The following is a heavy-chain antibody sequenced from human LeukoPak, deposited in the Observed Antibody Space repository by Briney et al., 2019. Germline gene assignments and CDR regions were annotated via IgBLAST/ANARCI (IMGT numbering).Heavy chain of an antibody. CDR1: GGTFRGYY. J-gene: IGHJ2*01. CDR2: IHYTGAT. CDR3: ARGVLGPYYFDL. Sequence: SETLSLTCAVYGGTFRGYYWSWIRQPPGKGLEWIGEIHYTGATKYKPSLKSRVTISGDPSKNQVSLRVSSVSAADTAVYYCARGVLGPYYFDLWGRGTLVTVSS. D-gene: IGHD7-27*01. V-gene: IGHV4-34*01.